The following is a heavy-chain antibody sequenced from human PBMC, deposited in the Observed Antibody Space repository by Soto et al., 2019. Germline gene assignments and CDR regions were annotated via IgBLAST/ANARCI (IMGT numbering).Heavy chain of an antibody. CDR2: IYPGDSDT. V-gene: IGHV5-51*01. CDR1: GYSFTSYW. J-gene: IGHJ6*02. Sequence: GESLKISCDGSGYSFTSYWIGWARQMPGKGLEWMGIIYPGDSDTRYSPSFQGQVTISADKSISTAYLQWSGLKASDTAMYYCARRGGNYPYYYDMDVWGQGTTVTVSS. D-gene: IGHD1-26*01. CDR3: ARRGGNYPYYYDMDV.